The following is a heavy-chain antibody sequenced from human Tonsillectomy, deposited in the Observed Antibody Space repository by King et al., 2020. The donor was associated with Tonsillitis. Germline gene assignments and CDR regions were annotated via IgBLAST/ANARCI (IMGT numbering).Heavy chain of an antibody. CDR3: ARASDFFLTGYYRNAFDI. J-gene: IGHJ3*02. CDR1: GGSFSGYY. D-gene: IGHD3-9*01. V-gene: IGHV4-34*01. Sequence: VQLQQWGARLLKPSETLSLTCAVYGGSFSGYYWNWIRQPPGKGLEWIGEINRSGSANYNPSLESRVTVSVDTSKNQFSLKLSSVTAADTAVYYCARASDFFLTGYYRNAFDIWGQGTMVTVSS. CDR2: INRSGSA.